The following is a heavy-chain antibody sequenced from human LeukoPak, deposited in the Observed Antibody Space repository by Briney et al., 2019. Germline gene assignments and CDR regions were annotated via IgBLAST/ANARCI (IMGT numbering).Heavy chain of an antibody. Sequence: SSETLSLTCTVSGGSISSGSYYWNWIRQPAGKGLEWIGRIYTSGGTKYNPSLKSRITISVDTSKNQFSLKLTSVTAADTAVYYCATQVVGTNHMVFDSWGQGTLVTVSS. V-gene: IGHV4-61*02. D-gene: IGHD1-26*01. CDR1: GGSISSGSYY. CDR3: ATQVVGTNHMVFDS. J-gene: IGHJ4*02. CDR2: IYTSGGT.